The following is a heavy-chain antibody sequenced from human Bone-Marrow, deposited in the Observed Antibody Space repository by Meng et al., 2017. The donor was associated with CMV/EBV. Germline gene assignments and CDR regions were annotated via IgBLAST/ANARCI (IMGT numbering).Heavy chain of an antibody. V-gene: IGHV4-30-4*01. CDR3: ARDRRTSGYDRFDP. CDR1: GGSVSCGESY. Sequence: GGSVSCGESYWSCLGQPPGRGVGWIGCIYSSGTPSYNPSLTSRVAISVDPSKNQFSLKLSSVTAADKGVYYCARDRRTSGYDRFDPWGQGTLVTVSS. D-gene: IGHD5-12*01. CDR2: IYSSGTP. J-gene: IGHJ5*02.